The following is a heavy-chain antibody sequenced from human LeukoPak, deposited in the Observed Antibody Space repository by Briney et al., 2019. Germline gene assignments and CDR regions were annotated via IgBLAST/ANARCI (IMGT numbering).Heavy chain of an antibody. J-gene: IGHJ4*02. V-gene: IGHV3-23*01. Sequence: GRSLRLSCAASGFTFSSYAMNWVRQAPGKGLEWVSAISGSGGSTYYADSVKGRFTISRDNSKNTLYLQMNSLRAEDTAVYYCSKGQGEGSSWQALDCWGQGTLVTVSS. CDR3: SKGQGEGSSWQALDC. CDR2: ISGSGGST. D-gene: IGHD6-13*01. CDR1: GFTFSSYA.